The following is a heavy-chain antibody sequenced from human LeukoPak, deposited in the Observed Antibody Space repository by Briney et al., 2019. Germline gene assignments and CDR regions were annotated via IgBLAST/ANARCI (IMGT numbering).Heavy chain of an antibody. V-gene: IGHV1-2*02. CDR3: ARSPSWIQLWLLGY. Sequence: ASVKLSCKASGYTFTGYYMHWVRQAPGQGLEWMGWINPNSGGTNYAQKFQGRVTMTRDTSISTAYMELSRLRSDDTAVYYCARSPSWIQLWLLGYWGQGTLVTVSS. J-gene: IGHJ4*02. CDR2: INPNSGGT. D-gene: IGHD5-18*01. CDR1: GYTFTGYY.